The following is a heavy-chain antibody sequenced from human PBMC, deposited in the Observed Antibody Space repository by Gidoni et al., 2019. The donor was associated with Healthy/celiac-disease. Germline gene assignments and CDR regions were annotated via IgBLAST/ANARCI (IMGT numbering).Heavy chain of an antibody. Sequence: QVQLQESGPGLVKPSQTLSLTCTVSGGSISRGGYYWSWIRQHPGKGLEWIGYIYYSGSTYYNPSLKSRVTISVDTSKNQFSLKLSSVTAADTAVYYCARDGAMGGNPVFVFDYWGQGTLVTVSS. V-gene: IGHV4-31*03. J-gene: IGHJ4*02. CDR1: GGSISRGGYY. CDR3: ARDGAMGGNPVFVFDY. CDR2: IYYSGST. D-gene: IGHD2-15*01.